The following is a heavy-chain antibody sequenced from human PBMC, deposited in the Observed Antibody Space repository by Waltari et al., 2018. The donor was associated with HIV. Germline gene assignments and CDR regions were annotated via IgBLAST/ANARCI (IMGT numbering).Heavy chain of an antibody. CDR3: VRHSGSYPYYFDY. CDR2: INSDGSST. V-gene: IGHV3-74*01. CDR1: GFTFSNYW. Sequence: EVQLVESGGGLVQPGGSLRLSCAASGFTFSNYWMHWVRQAPGKGLVWVSRINSDGSSTSYADSVKGRFTISRDNAKNTLYLPMNSLRAEDTAVYYCVRHSGSYPYYFDYWGQGTLVTVSS. J-gene: IGHJ4*02. D-gene: IGHD1-26*01.